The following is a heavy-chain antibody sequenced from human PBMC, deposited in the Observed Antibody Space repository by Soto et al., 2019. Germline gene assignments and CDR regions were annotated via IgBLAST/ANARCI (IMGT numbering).Heavy chain of an antibody. CDR3: TRDPGNNDFAYYYYGMDV. V-gene: IGHV3-49*03. Sequence: PGGSLRLSCTASGFTFGDYAMSWFRQAPGKGLEWVGFIRSKAYGGTTEYAASVKGRFTISRDDSKSIAYLQMNSLKTEDTAVYYCTRDPGNNDFAYYYYGMDVWGQGPTVTVSS. CDR2: IRSKAYGGTT. J-gene: IGHJ6*01. D-gene: IGHD2-21*02. CDR1: GFTFGDYA.